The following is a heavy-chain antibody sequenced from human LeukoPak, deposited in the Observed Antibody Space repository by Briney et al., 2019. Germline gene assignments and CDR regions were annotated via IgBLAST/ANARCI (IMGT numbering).Heavy chain of an antibody. Sequence: IPSETLSLTCTVSGGSISSGGYYWSWIRQHPGKGLEWIGYIYYSGSTYYNPSLKSRVTISVDTSKNQFSLKLSSVTAADTAVYYCARNGKDSSGYQYFDYWGQGTLVTVSS. V-gene: IGHV4-31*03. CDR2: IYYSGST. J-gene: IGHJ4*02. CDR1: GGSISSGGYY. CDR3: ARNGKDSSGYQYFDY. D-gene: IGHD3-22*01.